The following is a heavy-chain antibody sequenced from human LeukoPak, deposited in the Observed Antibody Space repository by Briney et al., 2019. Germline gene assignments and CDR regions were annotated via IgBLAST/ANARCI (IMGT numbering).Heavy chain of an antibody. CDR1: GYTFTSYG. CDR3: AREGADYYDSSGYQYYFDS. Sequence: ASVKVSCKASGYTFTSYGISWVRQAPGQGLEWMGWISAYNGNTNYAQKLQGRVTMTTDTSTSTAYMELRSLRSDDTAVYYCAREGADYYDSSGYQYYFDSWGQGTLVTVSS. CDR2: ISAYNGNT. V-gene: IGHV1-18*01. J-gene: IGHJ4*02. D-gene: IGHD3-22*01.